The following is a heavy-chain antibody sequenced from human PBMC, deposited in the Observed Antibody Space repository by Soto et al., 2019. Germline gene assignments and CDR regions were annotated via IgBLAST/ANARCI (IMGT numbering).Heavy chain of an antibody. D-gene: IGHD2-21*02. V-gene: IGHV1-8*01. J-gene: IGHJ4*02. CDR1: GYMFSNYD. Sequence: ASVKVSCKASGYMFSNYDIIWVRQATGQGLEWMGWMNPDSDKTDYARKFQGRVTMTGNTSISTAYMELTALTYEDTAIYYCARPGARYCGGDCYSSHWGQGTLVTVSS. CDR2: MNPDSDKT. CDR3: ARPGARYCGGDCYSSH.